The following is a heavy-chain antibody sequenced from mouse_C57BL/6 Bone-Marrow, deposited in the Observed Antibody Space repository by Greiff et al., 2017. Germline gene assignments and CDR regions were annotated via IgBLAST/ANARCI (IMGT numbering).Heavy chain of an antibody. D-gene: IGHD1-1*01. V-gene: IGHV14-2*01. CDR1: GFNIKDYY. J-gene: IGHJ3*01. CDR2: IDPEDGET. Sequence: VQLQQSGAELVKPGASVTLSCTASGFNIKDYYMHWVKQRTEQGLEWIGRIDPEDGETKYAPKFQGQATITADTSSNTVYLQHSSLTSEDTAVYYCAHYYGSSFAYWGQGTLVTVSA. CDR3: AHYYGSSFAY.